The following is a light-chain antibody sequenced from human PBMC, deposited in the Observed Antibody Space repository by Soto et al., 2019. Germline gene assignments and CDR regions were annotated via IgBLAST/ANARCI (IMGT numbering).Light chain of an antibody. J-gene: IGLJ1*01. CDR2: EVS. CDR3: RSYAGSNNFG. V-gene: IGLV2-8*01. Sequence: QSVLTQPPSASGSPGQSVTISCTGTSSDIGAYIYVSWYQQHPGKAPKLMISEVSRRPSGVPERFSGSKSGNTASLTVSGLKADDEGHYYCRSYAGSNNFGFGHVTNVT. CDR1: SSDIGAYIY.